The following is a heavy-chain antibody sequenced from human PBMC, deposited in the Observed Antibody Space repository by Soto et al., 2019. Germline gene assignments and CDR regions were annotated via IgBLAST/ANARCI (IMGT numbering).Heavy chain of an antibody. J-gene: IGHJ4*02. Sequence: QVQLVQSGAEVKKPGASVKVSCKASGYTFTSYAMHWVRQAPGQRLEWMGWINAGNGNTKYSQKFQGRVTITRDTSASTAYMELSSLRSEDTAVYYCSRGVWRSGWWGYWGQGTLVTVSS. V-gene: IGHV1-3*01. D-gene: IGHD6-19*01. CDR3: SRGVWRSGWWGY. CDR2: INAGNGNT. CDR1: GYTFTSYA.